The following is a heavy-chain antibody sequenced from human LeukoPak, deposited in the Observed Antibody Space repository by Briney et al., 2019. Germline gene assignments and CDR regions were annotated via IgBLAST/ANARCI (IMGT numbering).Heavy chain of an antibody. CDR3: ARDGKRTGQMATIF. CDR1: GFTFSSYA. J-gene: IGHJ4*02. Sequence: GGSLRLSCAPSGFTFSSYAMHWVRQAPGKGLEWVAVISYDGSNKYYADSVKGRFTISRDNSKNTLYLQMNSLRAEDTAVYYCARDGKRTGQMATIFWGQGTLVTVSS. D-gene: IGHD5-24*01. CDR2: ISYDGSNK. V-gene: IGHV3-30-3*01.